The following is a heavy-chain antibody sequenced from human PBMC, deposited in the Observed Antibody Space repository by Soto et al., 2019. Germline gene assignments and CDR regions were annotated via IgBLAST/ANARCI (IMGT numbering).Heavy chain of an antibody. D-gene: IGHD6-13*01. V-gene: IGHV2-5*01. CDR3: AHRLPGPSGYDV. CDR1: GFSLTSGVVG. CDR2: IYWNDEH. J-gene: IGHJ6*02. Sequence: QITLKESGLTLVKPTQTLTLTCTFSGFSLTSGVVGVGWIRQPPGEALEWLALIYWNDEHYYNPSLRNRLTITRDTSKNQVVLTMTNMDPVDTATYYCAHRLPGPSGYDVWGQGTTVTVSS.